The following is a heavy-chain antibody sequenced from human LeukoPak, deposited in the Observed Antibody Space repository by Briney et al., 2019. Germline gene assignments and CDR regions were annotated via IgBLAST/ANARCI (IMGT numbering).Heavy chain of an antibody. CDR1: GYTFTSYY. CDR2: ISAYNGNT. CDR3: AREEGISSSSVYYYYMDV. Sequence: ASVKVSCKASGYTFTSYYMHWVRQAPGQGLEWMGWISAYNGNTNYAQKLQGRVTMTTDTSTSTAYMELRSLRSDDTAVYYCAREEGISSSSVYYYYMDVWGKGTTVTVSS. J-gene: IGHJ6*03. D-gene: IGHD6-6*01. V-gene: IGHV1-18*04.